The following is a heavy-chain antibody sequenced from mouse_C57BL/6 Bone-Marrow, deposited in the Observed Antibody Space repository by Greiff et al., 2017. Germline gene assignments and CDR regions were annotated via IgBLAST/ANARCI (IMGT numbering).Heavy chain of an antibody. CDR2: INPNNGGT. V-gene: IGHV1-18*01. CDR1: GYTFTDYN. CDR3: RYYDNYFDY. Sequence: VQLKESGPELVKPGASVKIPCKASGYTFTDYNMDWVKQSHGKSLEWIGDINPNNGGTIYNQKFKGKATLTVDKSSSTAYMELRSLTSEDTAVYYCRYYDNYFDYWGQGTTLTVSS. D-gene: IGHD1-1*02. J-gene: IGHJ2*01.